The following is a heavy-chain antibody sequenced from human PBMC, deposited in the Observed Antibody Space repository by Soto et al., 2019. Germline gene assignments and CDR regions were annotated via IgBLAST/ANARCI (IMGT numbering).Heavy chain of an antibody. J-gene: IGHJ3*01. CDR1: EFTFRNYG. D-gene: IGHD3-22*01. V-gene: IGHV3-48*01. CDR2: IGLGSSTK. Sequence: GGSPRLSCAASEFTFRNYGMNWVRQAPGKGLEWVSYIGLGSSTKYYADSVEGRFTISRDNAKNSLYLQMNSLRAEDTAVYYCARDQLYYNDISGRPLNAFDVWGQGTMVTVSS. CDR3: ARDQLYYNDISGRPLNAFDV.